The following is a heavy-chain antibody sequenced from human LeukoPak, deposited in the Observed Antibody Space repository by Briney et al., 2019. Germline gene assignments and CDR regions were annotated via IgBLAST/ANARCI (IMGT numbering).Heavy chain of an antibody. V-gene: IGHV3-53*01. Sequence: GGSLRLSCAASGFTVSSNYMNWVRQAPGKGLEWVSVIYSGGSTYYADSVKGRFTISRDNSKSTLYLQMNSLRAEDTAVYYCAREAVTRNYFDYWGQGTLVTVSS. CDR2: IYSGGST. J-gene: IGHJ4*02. CDR1: GFTVSSNY. CDR3: AREAVTRNYFDY. D-gene: IGHD4-17*01.